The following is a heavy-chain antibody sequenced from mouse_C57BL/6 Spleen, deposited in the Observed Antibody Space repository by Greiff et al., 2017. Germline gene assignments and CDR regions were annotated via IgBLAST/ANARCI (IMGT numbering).Heavy chain of an antibody. CDR3: AREGSYYSKFDD. CDR1: GYTFTSYW. V-gene: IGHV1-64*01. D-gene: IGHD2-5*01. Sequence: VQLQQPGAELVKPGASVKLSCKASGYTFTSYWMHWVKQRPGQGLEWIGMIHPNSGSTNYNEKFKSKATLTVDKSSSTAYMQLSSLTSEDSAVYYCAREGSYYSKFDDWGKGTTLTVSS. CDR2: IHPNSGST. J-gene: IGHJ2*01.